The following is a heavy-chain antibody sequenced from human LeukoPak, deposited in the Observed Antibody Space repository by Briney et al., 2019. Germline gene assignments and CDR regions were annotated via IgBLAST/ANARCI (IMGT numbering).Heavy chain of an antibody. J-gene: IGHJ4*02. Sequence: GGSLRLSCAASGFTLGSFSMTWVRQAPGKGLEWVSTISSSGTYIYYADSVKGRFTISRDNAKNSLYLQMNNLRAEDTAVYYCARDPGRSGGSCYSDYWGQGTLVTVSS. CDR2: ISSSGTYI. CDR3: ARDPGRSGGSCYSDY. CDR1: GFTLGSFS. D-gene: IGHD2-15*01. V-gene: IGHV3-21*01.